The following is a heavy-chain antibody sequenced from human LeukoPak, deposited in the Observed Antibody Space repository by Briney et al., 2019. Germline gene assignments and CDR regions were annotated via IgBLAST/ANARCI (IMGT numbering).Heavy chain of an antibody. CDR1: GFTFGDYA. D-gene: IGHD3-9*01. CDR2: IRSKAYGGTT. J-gene: IGHJ4*02. V-gene: IGHV3-49*04. Sequence: PGGSLRLSCTASGFTFGDYAMSWVRQAPGKGLEWVGLIRSKAYGGTTEYAASVKGRFTISRDDSKSIAYLQMNSLKTEDTAVYYCTRDRISFDWLLGTFDYWGQGTLVTVSS. CDR3: TRDRISFDWLLGTFDY.